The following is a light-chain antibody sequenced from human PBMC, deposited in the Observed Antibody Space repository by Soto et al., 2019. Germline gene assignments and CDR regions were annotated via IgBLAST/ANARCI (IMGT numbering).Light chain of an antibody. CDR3: SSYTSSSTLV. J-gene: IGLJ1*01. V-gene: IGLV2-14*01. Sequence: QSVLAQPASVSGSPGQSITISCTGTSSDVGGYNYVSWYQQHPGKAPKLMIYEVSHRPSGVSNRFSGSKSGNTASLAISGLQAEDEADYYCSSYTSSSTLVFGTGTKVTV. CDR2: EVS. CDR1: SSDVGGYNY.